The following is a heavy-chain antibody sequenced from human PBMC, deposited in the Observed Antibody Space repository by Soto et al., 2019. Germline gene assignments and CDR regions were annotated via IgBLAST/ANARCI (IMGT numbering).Heavy chain of an antibody. CDR1: GGSIGSSDYD. J-gene: IGHJ4*02. CDR2: INYLGTT. Sequence: SETLSLTCTVSGGSIGSSDYDWGWIRQPPEKGLEWIGNINYLGTTYYNPSLRSRVTISADMSKNQFSLKLNSVTAADTSVYYCAVMLVPASRLRGLDSWGQGTRVTVSS. CDR3: AVMLVPASRLRGLDS. V-gene: IGHV4-39*01. D-gene: IGHD2-21*02.